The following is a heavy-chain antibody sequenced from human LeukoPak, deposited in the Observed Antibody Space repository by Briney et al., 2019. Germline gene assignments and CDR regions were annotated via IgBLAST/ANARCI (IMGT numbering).Heavy chain of an antibody. V-gene: IGHV1-69*06. CDR1: GGTFSSYA. Sequence: PGASVKGSCMASGGTFSSYAISRVRQAPGQGLEWMGGNIPLFGTASYAQKFQGRVTINADKSTSTAYMELSSLRSEDTAVYYCARDSTDYGDYWVLGMDVWGKGTTVTVSS. CDR3: ARDSTDYGDYWVLGMDV. D-gene: IGHD4-17*01. J-gene: IGHJ6*04. CDR2: NIPLFGTA.